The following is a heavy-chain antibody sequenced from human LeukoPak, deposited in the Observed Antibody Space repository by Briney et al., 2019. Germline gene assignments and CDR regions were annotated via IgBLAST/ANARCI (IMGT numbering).Heavy chain of an antibody. CDR3: AKDAEGTITDAFDY. D-gene: IGHD1-14*01. J-gene: IGHJ4*02. V-gene: IGHV3-23*01. CDR2: ISVSGGST. CDR1: GFTFSNFA. Sequence: GGSLSLSCAASGFTFSNFAMSWVRQAPGKGLEWVSAISVSGGSTYYADSVEGRFSMFRDNSKNTLYLQMNSLRVEDTAVYYCAKDAEGTITDAFDYWGQGTLVTVSS.